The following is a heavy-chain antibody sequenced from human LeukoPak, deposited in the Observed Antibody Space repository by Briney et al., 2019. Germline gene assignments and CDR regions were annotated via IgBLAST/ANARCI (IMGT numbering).Heavy chain of an antibody. Sequence: SETLSLTCTVSGGSISSGGYYWSWIRQHPGKGLEWIGYIYYSGSTYYNPSLKSRVTISVDTSKNQFSLKLSSVTAADTAVYYCARGLSYYYGSGSYYKFPCWFDPWGQGTLVTVSS. CDR3: ARGLSYYYGSGSYYKFPCWFDP. CDR2: IYYSGST. V-gene: IGHV4-31*03. CDR1: GGSISSGGYY. D-gene: IGHD3-10*01. J-gene: IGHJ5*02.